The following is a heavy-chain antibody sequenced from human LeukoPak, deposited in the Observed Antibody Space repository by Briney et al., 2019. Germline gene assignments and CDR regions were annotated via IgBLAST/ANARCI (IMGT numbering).Heavy chain of an antibody. CDR1: GFTFSSSW. J-gene: IGHJ4*02. CDR2: INQDGSKQ. D-gene: IGHD2-21*01. CDR3: ARDPDILLGVNFDY. V-gene: IGHV3-7*01. Sequence: PGGSLRLSCSASGFTFSSSWMNWVRQAPGKGLEWVANINQDGSKQNYVDSVKGRFTVSRDNAQNSLYLQMHSLRAEDTAVYYCARDPDILLGVNFDYWAREPWSPSPQ.